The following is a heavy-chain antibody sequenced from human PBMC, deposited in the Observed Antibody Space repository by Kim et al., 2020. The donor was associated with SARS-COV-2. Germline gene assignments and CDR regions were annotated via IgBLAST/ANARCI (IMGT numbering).Heavy chain of an antibody. Sequence: GGSLRLSCAASGFTFSSYWMSWVRQAPGKGLEWVANIKQDGSEKYYVDSVKGRFTISRDNAKNSLYLQMNSLRAEDTAVYYCARILNYDSPPYNWFDPWGQGTLVTVSS. CDR1: GFTFSSYW. V-gene: IGHV3-7*03. CDR2: IKQDGSEK. D-gene: IGHD3-22*01. CDR3: ARILNYDSPPYNWFDP. J-gene: IGHJ5*02.